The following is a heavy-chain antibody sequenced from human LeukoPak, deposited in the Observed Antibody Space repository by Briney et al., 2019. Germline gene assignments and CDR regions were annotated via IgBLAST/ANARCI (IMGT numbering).Heavy chain of an antibody. CDR3: ARETAAAGLFYFDY. J-gene: IGHJ4*02. V-gene: IGHV4-34*01. Sequence: SETLSLTCAVYGGSFSGYYWSWIRQPPGKGLEWMGEINHSGSTNYNPSLKSRVTISVETSKNQFSLKLSSVTAADTAVYYCARETAAAGLFYFDYWGRGTLVTVSS. D-gene: IGHD6-13*01. CDR2: INHSGST. CDR1: GGSFSGYY.